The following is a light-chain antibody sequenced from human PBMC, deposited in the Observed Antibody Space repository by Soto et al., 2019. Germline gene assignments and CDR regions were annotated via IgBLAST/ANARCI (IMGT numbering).Light chain of an antibody. CDR3: LKDYNYPRT. J-gene: IGKJ1*01. V-gene: IGKV3D-7*01. CDR2: LTS. Sequence: IVLPPSPAPLSAFPGARAPLSGRASQALNTRLAWYQHKPGQAHRLLIYLTSNRAAGVPSRFSGSASGTDVTLTISSLQPEDWATYYGLKDYNYPRTVGQGTKVDIK. CDR1: QALNTR.